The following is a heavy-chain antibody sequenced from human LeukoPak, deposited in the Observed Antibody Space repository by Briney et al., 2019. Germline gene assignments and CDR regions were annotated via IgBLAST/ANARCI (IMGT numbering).Heavy chain of an antibody. CDR1: GFTFSGYG. CDR3: TKGGYSSSWPYFDS. J-gene: IGHJ4*02. D-gene: IGHD6-13*01. CDR2: IRYDGSNT. V-gene: IGHV3-30*02. Sequence: PGGSLRLSCAASGFTFSGYGMHWVRQAPGKGLEWVAFIRYDGSNTHYADSVMGRFTIPRDNSKNTLYLQMNSLRSEDTAVYYCTKGGYSSSWPYFDSWGQGTLVTVSS.